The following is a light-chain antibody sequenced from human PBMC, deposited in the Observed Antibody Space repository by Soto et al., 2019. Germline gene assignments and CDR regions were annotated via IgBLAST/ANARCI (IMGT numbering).Light chain of an antibody. CDR2: EES. CDR3: QQYRT. V-gene: IGKV1-5*01. CDR1: QSISSW. Sequence: DIQMTQSPSTLSASVGDRVTITCRASQSISSWFAWYQQKPGKATKLLIYEESSLESGVTSRFSGSGSGTEFTLTISRLQPDDFATYYCQQYRTFGQGTKVDIK. J-gene: IGKJ1*01.